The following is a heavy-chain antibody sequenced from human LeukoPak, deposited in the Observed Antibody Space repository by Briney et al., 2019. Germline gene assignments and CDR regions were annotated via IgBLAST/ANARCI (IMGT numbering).Heavy chain of an antibody. CDR2: IYYSGSI. D-gene: IGHD3-10*01. J-gene: IGHJ4*02. CDR3: ARHPLWFGELLFLDY. Sequence: SETLSLTCTVSGGSISSSSYYWGWIRQPPGKGLEWIGSIYYSGSIYYNPSLKSRVTISVDTSKNQFSLKLSSVTAADTAVYYCARHPLWFGELLFLDYWGQGTLVTVSS. CDR1: GGSISSSSYY. V-gene: IGHV4-39*01.